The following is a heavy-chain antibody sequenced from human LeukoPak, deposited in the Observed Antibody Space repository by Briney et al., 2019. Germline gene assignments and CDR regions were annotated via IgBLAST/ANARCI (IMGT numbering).Heavy chain of an antibody. J-gene: IGHJ4*02. Sequence: NPGGSLRLSCAASGFTFSDYYMSWIRQAPGKGLEWVSYISSSGSTIYYADSVKGRFTISRDNAKNSLYLQMNSLRAEDTAVYYCARSYCSGGSCYGGDYFDYWGQGTLVTVSS. CDR2: ISSSGSTI. CDR1: GFTFSDYY. V-gene: IGHV3-11*01. CDR3: ARSYCSGGSCYGGDYFDY. D-gene: IGHD2-15*01.